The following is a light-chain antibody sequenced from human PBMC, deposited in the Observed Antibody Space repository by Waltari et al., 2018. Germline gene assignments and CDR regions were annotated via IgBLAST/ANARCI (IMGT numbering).Light chain of an antibody. CDR1: SSNIGNNY. J-gene: IGLJ7*01. Sequence: QSVLTQPPSVSAAPGQRVTISCSGGSSNIGNNYVSWYRQSPGTAPKLLIYENTERPSVIPGRFSGSKSGTSATLDITGLQAGDEADYYCGTWDSSLSGAVFGGGTHLTVL. CDR3: GTWDSSLSGAV. CDR2: ENT. V-gene: IGLV1-51*02.